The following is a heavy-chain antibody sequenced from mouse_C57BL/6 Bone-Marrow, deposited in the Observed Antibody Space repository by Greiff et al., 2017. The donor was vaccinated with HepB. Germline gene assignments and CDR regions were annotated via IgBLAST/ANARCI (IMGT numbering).Heavy chain of an antibody. V-gene: IGHV14-4*01. CDR3: ARGNRGDAMDY. Sequence: VQLQQSGAELVRPGASVKLSCTASGFNIKDDYMHWVKQRPEQGLEWIGWIDPENGDTEYASKFQGKATITADTSSNTAYLQLSSLTSEDSAVYYCARGNRGDAMDYWGQGTSVTVSS. J-gene: IGHJ4*01. CDR2: IDPENGDT. CDR1: GFNIKDDY.